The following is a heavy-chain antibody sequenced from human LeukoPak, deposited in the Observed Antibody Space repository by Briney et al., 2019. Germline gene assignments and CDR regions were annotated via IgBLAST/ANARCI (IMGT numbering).Heavy chain of an antibody. D-gene: IGHD1-26*01. V-gene: IGHV4-34*01. CDR2: INHSGST. J-gene: IGHJ4*02. CDR1: GGSFSGYY. CDR3: ARVVIPGYYFDY. Sequence: SETLSLTCAVYGGSFSGYYWSWIRQPPGKGREWIGEINHSGSTNYNPSLKRRVTISVDTSKNQFSLKLSSVTAADTAVYYCARVVIPGYYFDYWGQGTLVTVSS.